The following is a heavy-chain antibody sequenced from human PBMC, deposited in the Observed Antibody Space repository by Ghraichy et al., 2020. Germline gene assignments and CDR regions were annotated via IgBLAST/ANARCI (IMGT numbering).Heavy chain of an antibody. J-gene: IGHJ4*02. CDR1: GFTFSDYE. CDR3: VRDRQLVRGNFDS. Sequence: GSLRLSCAASGFTFSDYEMNWVRQAPGKGLEWVSHISSSGSTIFYADSVRGRFTISRDNAKNSLYLEMNSLRGEDTAIYYCVRDRQLVRGNFDSWGQGTLVTVSS. V-gene: IGHV3-48*03. CDR2: ISSSGSTI. D-gene: IGHD6-6*01.